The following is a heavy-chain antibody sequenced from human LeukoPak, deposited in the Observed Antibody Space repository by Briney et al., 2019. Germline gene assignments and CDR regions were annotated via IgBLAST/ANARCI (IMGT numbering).Heavy chain of an antibody. CDR3: ARVDFPDAFDI. V-gene: IGHV4-39*07. Sequence: SQTLSLTCTVSGGSISSGGYYWSWLRQPPGKGLEWVGSISHSGTTYYSPSLESRVTVSQDASENQFSLILTSLTVADTAVYYCARVDFPDAFDIWGQGTRVTVSS. J-gene: IGHJ3*02. CDR1: GGSISSGGYY. CDR2: ISHSGTT.